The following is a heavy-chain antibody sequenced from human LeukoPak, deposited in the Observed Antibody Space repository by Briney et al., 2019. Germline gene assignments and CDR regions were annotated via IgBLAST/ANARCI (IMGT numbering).Heavy chain of an antibody. Sequence: ASVKVSCRASGYTFTSYDINWVRQATGQGLEWMGWMNPNSGNTGYAQKFQGRVTMTRNTSISTAYMELSGLRSEDTAVYYCARGEEITFGGVIVIPDYWGQGTLVTVSS. CDR2: MNPNSGNT. CDR1: GYTFTSYD. D-gene: IGHD3-16*02. V-gene: IGHV1-8*01. CDR3: ARGEEITFGGVIVIPDY. J-gene: IGHJ4*02.